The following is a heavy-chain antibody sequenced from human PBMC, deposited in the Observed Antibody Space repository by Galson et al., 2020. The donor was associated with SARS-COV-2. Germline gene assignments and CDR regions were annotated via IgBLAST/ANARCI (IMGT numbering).Heavy chain of an antibody. CDR1: GGSISSYY. Sequence: SETLSLTCTVSGGSISSYYWSWIRQPAGKGLEWIGRIYTSGSTNYNPSLKSRVTMSVDTSKNQFSLKLSSVTAADTAVYYCARVKRFLEWPYYYYGMDVWGQGTTVTVSS. V-gene: IGHV4-4*07. D-gene: IGHD3-3*01. CDR2: IYTSGST. J-gene: IGHJ6*02. CDR3: ARVKRFLEWPYYYYGMDV.